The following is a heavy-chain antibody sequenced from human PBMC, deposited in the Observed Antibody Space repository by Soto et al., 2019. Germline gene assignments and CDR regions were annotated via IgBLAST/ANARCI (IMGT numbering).Heavy chain of an antibody. CDR3: ARGSGEIRGHNWFDP. J-gene: IGHJ5*02. CDR2: IYPGDSDT. D-gene: IGHD3-16*01. CDR1: GYSFTSYW. Sequence: GESLKISCKGSGYSFTSYWIGWVRQMPGKGLEWMGIIYPGDSDTRYSPSFQGQVTISADKSISTAYLQWSSLKASDTAMSYCARGSGEIRGHNWFDPWGQGTLVTVSS. V-gene: IGHV5-51*01.